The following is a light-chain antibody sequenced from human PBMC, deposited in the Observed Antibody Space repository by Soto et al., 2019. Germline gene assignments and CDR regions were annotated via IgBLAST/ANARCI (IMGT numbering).Light chain of an antibody. CDR3: SSYTSSSRCV. CDR2: EVS. CDR1: SSDVGGYNY. Sequence: QSALTQPASVSGSPGQSITISCTGTSSDVGGYNYVSWYQQHPGKAPKLMIYEVSNRPSGVSNRFSGSKSGNTASLTISGLQAEDEADYYCSSYTSSSRCVFGGGTKVTVL. J-gene: IGLJ2*01. V-gene: IGLV2-14*01.